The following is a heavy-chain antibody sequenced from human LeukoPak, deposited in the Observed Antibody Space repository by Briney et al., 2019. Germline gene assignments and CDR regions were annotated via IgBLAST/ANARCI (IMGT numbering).Heavy chain of an antibody. V-gene: IGHV4-59*12. Sequence: ASETLSLTCTVSGGSISSYYWSWIRQPPGKGLEWIGYIYYSGSTNYNPSLKSRVTISVDTSKNQFSLKLSSVTAADTAVYYCARGSDPATGSDAFDIWGQGTMVTVSS. CDR1: GGSISSYY. J-gene: IGHJ3*02. D-gene: IGHD1-1*01. CDR2: IYYSGST. CDR3: ARGSDPATGSDAFDI.